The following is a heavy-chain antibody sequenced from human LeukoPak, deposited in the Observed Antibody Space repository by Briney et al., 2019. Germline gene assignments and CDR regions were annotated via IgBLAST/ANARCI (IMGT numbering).Heavy chain of an antibody. J-gene: IGHJ4*02. D-gene: IGHD2-2*01. CDR3: AKIPKGGYFDY. Sequence: GGSLRLSCAASGFTFSSYSMNWVRQAPGKGLEWVSHISPSGDSTYYADSVKGRFTISRDSSKNTLSLQMNSLRAEDTAVYYCAKIPKGGYFDYWGQGTLVTVSS. CDR1: GFTFSSYS. V-gene: IGHV3-23*01. CDR2: ISPSGDST.